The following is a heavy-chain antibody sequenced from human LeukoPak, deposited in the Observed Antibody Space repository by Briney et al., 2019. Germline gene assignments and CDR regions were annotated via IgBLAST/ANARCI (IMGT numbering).Heavy chain of an antibody. V-gene: IGHV4-34*01. J-gene: IGHJ5*02. CDR3: ARRPYYDSRRAFDP. CDR2: VNHSGIT. D-gene: IGHD3-22*01. CDR1: GGSFRGYV. Sequence: SETLSLTCAVYGGSFRGYVWSWIRQSPGKGLDWIGEVNHSGITNYNPSLKSRVTISLDTSKNQFSLRLSSVTAADTAVYYCARRPYYDSRRAFDPWGQGTLVTVSS.